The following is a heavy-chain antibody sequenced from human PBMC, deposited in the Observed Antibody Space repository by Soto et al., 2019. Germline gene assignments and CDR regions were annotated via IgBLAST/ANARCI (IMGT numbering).Heavy chain of an antibody. Sequence: ETLSLTCTVSGGSISSYYWSWIRQPPGKGLEWIGYIYYSGSTNYNPSLKSRVTISVDTSKNQFSLKLSSVTAADTAVYYCARVLYYYDSSGYRGDAFDILGQGTMV. CDR3: ARVLYYYDSSGYRGDAFDI. D-gene: IGHD3-22*01. V-gene: IGHV4-59*01. CDR1: GGSISSYY. CDR2: IYYSGST. J-gene: IGHJ3*02.